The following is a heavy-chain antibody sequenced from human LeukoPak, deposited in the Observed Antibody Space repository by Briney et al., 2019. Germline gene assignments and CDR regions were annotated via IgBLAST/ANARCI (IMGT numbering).Heavy chain of an antibody. V-gene: IGHV3-33*06. J-gene: IGHJ4*02. Sequence: QAGGSLRLSCAASGFTFSSYGMHWVRQAPGKGLEWVAVIWYDGSNKYYADSVKGRFTIPRDNSKNTLYLQMNSLRAEDTAVYYCAKESSLDQLLPEGFDYWGQGTLVTVSS. CDR1: GFTFSSYG. D-gene: IGHD2-2*01. CDR3: AKESSLDQLLPEGFDY. CDR2: IWYDGSNK.